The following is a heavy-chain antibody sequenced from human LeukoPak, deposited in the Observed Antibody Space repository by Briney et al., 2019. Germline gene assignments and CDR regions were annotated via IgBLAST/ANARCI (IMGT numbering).Heavy chain of an antibody. CDR3: AKNGDRGAYCSGGSCYPYYYYNMDV. CDR2: ISGSGGST. J-gene: IGHJ6*03. CDR1: GFTFSSYG. D-gene: IGHD2-15*01. Sequence: GGTLRLSCAASGFTFSSYGMSWVRQAPGKGLEWVSAISGSGGSTYYADSVKGRFTISRDNSKNTLYLQMNSLRAEDTAIYYCAKNGDRGAYCSGGSCYPYYYYNMDVWGKGTTVTISS. V-gene: IGHV3-23*01.